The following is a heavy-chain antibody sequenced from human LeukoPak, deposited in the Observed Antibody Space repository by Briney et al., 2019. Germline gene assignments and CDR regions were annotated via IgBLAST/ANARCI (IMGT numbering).Heavy chain of an antibody. V-gene: IGHV1-69*13. J-gene: IGHJ4*02. CDR3: ARGRMATITSRRVYFDY. CDR1: GGTFSSYA. D-gene: IGHD5-24*01. CDR2: IIPIFGTA. Sequence: ASVKVSCKASGGTFSSYAISWVRQAPGQGLEWMGGIIPIFGTANYAQKFQGRVTITADESTSTAYMELSSLRSEDTAVYYCARGRMATITSRRVYFDYWGQGTLVTVSS.